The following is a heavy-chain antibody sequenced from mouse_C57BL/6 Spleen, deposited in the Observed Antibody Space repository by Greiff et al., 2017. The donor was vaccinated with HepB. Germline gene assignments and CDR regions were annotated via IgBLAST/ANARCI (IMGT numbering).Heavy chain of an antibody. CDR1: GYTFPSYW. V-gene: IGHV1-53*01. J-gene: IGHJ2*01. D-gene: IGHD1-1*01. CDR3: ASKDYYYGSTYFDY. CDR2: INPSNGGT. Sequence: GQLQQPGTELVKPGASVKLFCKASGYTFPSYWMHWVKQRPGQGLEWIGNINPSNGGTNYNEKFKSKATLTVDKSSSTAYMQLSSLTSEDSAVYYCASKDYYYGSTYFDYWGQGTTLTVSS.